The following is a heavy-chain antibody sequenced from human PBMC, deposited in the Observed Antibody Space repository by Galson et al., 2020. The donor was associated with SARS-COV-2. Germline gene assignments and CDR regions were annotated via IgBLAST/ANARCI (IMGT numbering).Heavy chain of an antibody. D-gene: IGHD2-21*02. CDR2: ISYDGSNK. Sequence: GESLKISCAASGFTFSSYAMHWVRQDPGKGLEWVAVISYDGSNKYYADSVKGRFTISRDNSKNTLYLQMNSLRAEDTAVYYCARVTPSFDYWGQGTLVTVSS. V-gene: IGHV3-30-3*01. CDR1: GFTFSSYA. J-gene: IGHJ4*02. CDR3: ARVTPSFDY.